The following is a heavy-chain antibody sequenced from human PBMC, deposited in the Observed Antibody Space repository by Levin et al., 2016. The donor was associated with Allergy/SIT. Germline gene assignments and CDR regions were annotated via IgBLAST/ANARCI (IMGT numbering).Heavy chain of an antibody. CDR1: GYTFSTYG. J-gene: IGHJ6*03. CDR3: ARDLKSYYYYYMDV. V-gene: IGHV1-18*01. CDR2: ISAYNGNT. Sequence: ASVKVSCKGSGYTFSTYGISWVRQAPGQGLEWMGWISAYNGNTNYAQKLQGRVTMTTDTSTSTAYMELRSLRSDDTAVYYCARDLKSYYYYYMDVWGKGTTVTVSS.